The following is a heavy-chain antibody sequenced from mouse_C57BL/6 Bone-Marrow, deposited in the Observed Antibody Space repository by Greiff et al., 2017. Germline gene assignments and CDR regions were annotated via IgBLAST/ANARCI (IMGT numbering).Heavy chain of an antibody. V-gene: IGHV1-69*01. CDR3: ARGDYYYGSSPYAMDY. Sequence: QVQLQQPGAELVMPGASVKLSCKASGYTFTSYWMHWVKQRPGQGLEWIGEIDPSDSYTKYNQKFKGKSTLTVDKSSSTAYMQLSSLTSEDSAFYYCARGDYYYGSSPYAMDYWGQGTSGTVST. J-gene: IGHJ4*01. D-gene: IGHD1-1*01. CDR1: GYTFTSYW. CDR2: IDPSDSYT.